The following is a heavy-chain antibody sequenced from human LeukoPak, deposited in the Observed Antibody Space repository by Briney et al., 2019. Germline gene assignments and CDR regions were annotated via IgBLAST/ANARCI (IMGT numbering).Heavy chain of an antibody. CDR2: INPGGTST. CDR3: ARDLTTVTTY. CDR1: GFTLSSYW. D-gene: IGHD4-17*01. V-gene: IGHV3-74*01. Sequence: GGSLRLSCAASGFTLSSYWMHWVRQAPGKGLGWVSRINPGGTSTFYADSVKGRFTISRDNAQNTLYLQMNGLRAEDTAVYYCARDLTTVTTYWGQGTLVTVSS. J-gene: IGHJ4*02.